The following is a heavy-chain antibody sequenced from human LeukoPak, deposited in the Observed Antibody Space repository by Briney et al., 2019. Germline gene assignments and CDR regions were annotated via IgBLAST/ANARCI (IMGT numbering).Heavy chain of an antibody. J-gene: IGHJ5*02. CDR2: ISGSSGST. D-gene: IGHD2-2*01. CDR3: AKGALVVPNSHWFDP. CDR1: GFTFSSYS. V-gene: IGHV3-23*01. Sequence: PGGSLRLSCAASGFTFSSYSMSWVRQAPGKGLEWVSAISGSSGSTYYADSVKGRFTISRDNSKNTLYLQMNSLRAEDTAVYYCAKGALVVPNSHWFDPWGQGTLVTVSS.